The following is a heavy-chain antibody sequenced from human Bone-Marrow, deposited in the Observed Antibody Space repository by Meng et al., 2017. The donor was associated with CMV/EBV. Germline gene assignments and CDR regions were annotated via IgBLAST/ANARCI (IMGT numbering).Heavy chain of an antibody. J-gene: IGHJ4*02. CDR2: IYWNDDK. CDR3: ALAVSLEWLLTFDY. V-gene: IGHV2-5*01. CDR1: GFSLSTSGVG. D-gene: IGHD3-3*01. Sequence: SGPTLVKPTQTLTLTCTFSGFSLSTSGVGVGWIRQPPGKALEWLALIYWNDDKRYSPSLKSRLTITKDTSKNQVVLTMTNMDPVDTATYYCALAVSLEWLLTFDYWGQGTLVTVS.